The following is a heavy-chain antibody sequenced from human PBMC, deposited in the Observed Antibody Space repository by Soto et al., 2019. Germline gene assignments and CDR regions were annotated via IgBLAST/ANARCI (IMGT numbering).Heavy chain of an antibody. Sequence: QVQLVESGGGVVQPGRSLRLSCAASGFTFSSCAMHWVRQAPGKGLEWVALISYDGSNKYYADSVKGRFTISRDNSKNTLYLQMNSLRAEDTAVYYCARDKRDLRFVEWSYYFGYWGQGTLVTVSS. CDR2: ISYDGSNK. CDR3: ARDKRDLRFVEWSYYFGY. V-gene: IGHV3-30-3*01. CDR1: GFTFSSCA. J-gene: IGHJ4*02. D-gene: IGHD3-3*01.